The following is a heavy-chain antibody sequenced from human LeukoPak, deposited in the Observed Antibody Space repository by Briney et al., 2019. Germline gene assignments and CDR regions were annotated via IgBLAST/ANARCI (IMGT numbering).Heavy chain of an antibody. CDR1: GYNFISYA. CDR3: AREEYYGSGSYPHFDY. J-gene: IGHJ4*02. V-gene: IGHV1-18*01. D-gene: IGHD3-10*01. CDR2: INTYNGNT. Sequence: ASVKVSCKASGYNFISYAISWVRQAPGQGLEWMGWINTYNGNTNYAQNYQGRVTMTTDTSTGTAYMELRSLRSDDTAVYYCAREEYYGSGSYPHFDYWGQGILVTVSS.